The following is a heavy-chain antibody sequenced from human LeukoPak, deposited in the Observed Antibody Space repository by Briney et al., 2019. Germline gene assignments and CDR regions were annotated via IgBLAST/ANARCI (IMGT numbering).Heavy chain of an antibody. CDR2: IYSGGST. V-gene: IGHV3-66*01. D-gene: IGHD3-22*01. CDR3: ARSSYYDQFDY. Sequence: GGSLRLSCAASEFTVSSNYMSWVRQAPGKGLEWVSVIYSGGSTYYADSVKGRFTISRDNSKNTLYLQMNSLRAEDTAVYYCARSSYYDQFDYWGQGTLVTVSS. CDR1: EFTVSSNY. J-gene: IGHJ4*02.